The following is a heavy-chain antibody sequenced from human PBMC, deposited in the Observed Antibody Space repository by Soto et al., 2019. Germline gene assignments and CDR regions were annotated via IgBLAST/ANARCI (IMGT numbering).Heavy chain of an antibody. CDR1: GFTFSSYS. D-gene: IGHD3-16*01. Sequence: GGSLRLSCAASGFTFSSYSMNWVRQAPGKGLEWVSYISSSSSHTNYADSVKGRFTISRDNAKNSLYLQMNSLRPEDTAVYYCARDLNTYSEGIDYWGQGTLVTVSS. J-gene: IGHJ4*02. CDR3: ARDLNTYSEGIDY. CDR2: ISSSSSHT. V-gene: IGHV3-21*05.